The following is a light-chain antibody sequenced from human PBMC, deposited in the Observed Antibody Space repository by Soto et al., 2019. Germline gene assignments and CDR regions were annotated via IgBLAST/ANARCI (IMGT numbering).Light chain of an antibody. J-gene: IGLJ1*01. Sequence: QSVLTQPASVSGSPGQSITISCTGTSSDVGGYNYVSWYQQHPDKAPKLMIYEVSNRPSGVSNRFSGSKSGNTASLTISGLQAEDEADYYCSSYTSSSTQVFGTGTKVTVL. V-gene: IGLV2-14*01. CDR2: EVS. CDR3: SSYTSSSTQV. CDR1: SSDVGGYNY.